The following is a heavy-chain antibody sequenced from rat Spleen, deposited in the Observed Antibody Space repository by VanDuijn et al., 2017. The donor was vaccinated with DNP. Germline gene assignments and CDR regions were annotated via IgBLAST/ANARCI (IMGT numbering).Heavy chain of an antibody. V-gene: IGHV5-31*01. CDR3: ATGVHGGYEDWFAY. D-gene: IGHD1-11*01. J-gene: IGHJ3*01. Sequence: EVQLVESGGDLVQPGRSLKLSCVASGFTFNSFWMTWIRQVPGKGLEWVASITNGAGNTYYQDSVKGRFTISRDNAKNTQYLQMDSLRSEDTATYYCATGVHGGYEDWFAYWGQGTLVTVSS. CDR1: GFTFNSFW. CDR2: ITNGAGNT.